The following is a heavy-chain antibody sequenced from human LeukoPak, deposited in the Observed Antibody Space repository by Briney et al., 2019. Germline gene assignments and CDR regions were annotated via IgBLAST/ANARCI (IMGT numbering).Heavy chain of an antibody. CDR1: GFTFSSYW. V-gene: IGHV3-74*01. J-gene: IGHJ4*02. D-gene: IGHD4-23*01. CDR3: ARTYGGRGYFDY. Sequence: SGGSLRLSCAASGFTFSSYWMHWVRQAPGKGLVWVSRINSDGSSTSYADSVKGRFTISRDNAKNTLYPQMNSLRAEDTAVYYCARTYGGRGYFDYWGQGTLVTVSS. CDR2: INSDGSST.